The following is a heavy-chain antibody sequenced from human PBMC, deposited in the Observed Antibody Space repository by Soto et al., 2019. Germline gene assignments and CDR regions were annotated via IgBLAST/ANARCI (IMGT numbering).Heavy chain of an antibody. V-gene: IGHV4-4*02. CDR1: SGSISSSNW. J-gene: IGHJ5*02. Sequence: PSETLSLTCAVSSGSISSSNWWSWVRQPPGKGLEWIGEIYHSGSTNYNPSLKSRVTISVDKSKNQFSLKLSSVTAADTAVYYCARERELQGDNWFDPWGQGTLVTVSS. CDR2: IYHSGST. D-gene: IGHD1-7*01. CDR3: ARERELQGDNWFDP.